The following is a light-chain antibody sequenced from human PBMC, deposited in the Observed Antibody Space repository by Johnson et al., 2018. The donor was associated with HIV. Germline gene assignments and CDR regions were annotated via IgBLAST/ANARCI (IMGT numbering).Light chain of an antibody. Sequence: QSVLTQPPSVSAAPGQKVTISYSGSSSNIGNNYVSWYQQLPGTAPKLLIYDNNKRPSGIPDRCSGSKSGTSATLGSTGLRTGDEADYYCGTWDSSLSAGVVGTGTKVTVL. CDR1: SSNIGNNY. CDR3: GTWDSSLSAGV. J-gene: IGLJ1*01. CDR2: DNN. V-gene: IGLV1-51*01.